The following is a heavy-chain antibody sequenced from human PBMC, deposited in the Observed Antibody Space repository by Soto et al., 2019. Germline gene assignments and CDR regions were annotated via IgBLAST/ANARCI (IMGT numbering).Heavy chain of an antibody. Sequence: GGSLRLSCTASGFTFGDYAMSWFRQAPGKGLEWVGFIRSKAYGGTKEYAASVKGRFTISRDDSKSIAYLQMNSLKTEDTAVYYCTREGIQLWLLVSYYYYMDVWGKGTTVTVSS. V-gene: IGHV3-49*03. J-gene: IGHJ6*03. CDR3: TREGIQLWLLVSYYYYMDV. D-gene: IGHD5-18*01. CDR2: IRSKAYGGTK. CDR1: GFTFGDYA.